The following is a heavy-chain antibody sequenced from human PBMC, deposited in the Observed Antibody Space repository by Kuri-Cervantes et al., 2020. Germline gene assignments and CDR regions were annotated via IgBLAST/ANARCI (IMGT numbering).Heavy chain of an antibody. CDR1: GFTFSDYY. D-gene: IGHD2-15*01. V-gene: IGHV3-30-3*01. J-gene: IGHJ4*02. CDR3: ASGQRYCSGGSCSWGYFDY. Sequence: GESLKISCAASGFTFSDYYMSWIRQAPGKGLEWVAVISYDGSNKYYADSVKGRFTISRDNSKNTLYLQMNSLRAEDTAVYYCASGQRYCSGGSCSWGYFDYWGQGTLVTVSS. CDR2: ISYDGSNK.